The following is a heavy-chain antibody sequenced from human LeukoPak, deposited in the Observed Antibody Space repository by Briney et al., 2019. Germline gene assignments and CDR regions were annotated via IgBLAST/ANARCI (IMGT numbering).Heavy chain of an antibody. CDR2: MNPNSGNA. D-gene: IGHD2-2*01. CDR1: GYTFTGYY. Sequence: ASVKVSCKASGYTFTGYYMHWVRQAPGQGLEWMGWMNPNSGNAGYAQKFQGRVTITRNTSISTAYMELSSLRSEDTAVYYCARVPAGDYYFDYWGQGTLVTVSS. V-gene: IGHV1-8*03. J-gene: IGHJ4*02. CDR3: ARVPAGDYYFDY.